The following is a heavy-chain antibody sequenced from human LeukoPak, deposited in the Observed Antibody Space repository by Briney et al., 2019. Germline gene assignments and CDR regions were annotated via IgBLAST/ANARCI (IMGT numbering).Heavy chain of an antibody. CDR3: ARALNYDILAVEEAVYFDY. J-gene: IGHJ4*02. V-gene: IGHV3-21*01. CDR2: ISSSSSYI. CDR1: GFTFSSYS. Sequence: GGSLRLSCAASGFTFSSYSMTWVRQAPGKGLEWVSSISSSSSYIYYADSVKGRFTISRDNTKNSLYLQMNSLRAEDTAVYYCARALNYDILAVEEAVYFDYWGQGTLVTVSS. D-gene: IGHD3-9*01.